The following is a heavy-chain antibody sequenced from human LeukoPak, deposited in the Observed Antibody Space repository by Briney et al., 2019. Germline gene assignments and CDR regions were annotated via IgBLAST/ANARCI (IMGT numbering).Heavy chain of an antibody. CDR3: AKDTKSRRLG. Sequence: GGSLRLSCAASGFTFSTYAMNWVRQAPGKGLEWVSGISGSGGSTYYADSVKGRFTISGDNSKNTLYLQMNSLRAEDTAVYYCAKDTKSRRLGWGQGTLVTVSS. D-gene: IGHD3-3*01. CDR2: ISGSGGST. V-gene: IGHV3-23*01. J-gene: IGHJ4*02. CDR1: GFTFSTYA.